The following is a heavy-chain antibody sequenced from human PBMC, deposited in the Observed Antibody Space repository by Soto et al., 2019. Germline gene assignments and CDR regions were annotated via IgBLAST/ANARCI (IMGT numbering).Heavy chain of an antibody. CDR2: IWYDGSNK. CDR1: GFPFSNYG. D-gene: IGHD3-16*01. CDR3: ARGLYTYAYLGGRGLYYFDY. Sequence: QVQLVESGGGVVQPGRSLRLSCAASGFPFSNYGMHWVRQAPGKGLEWVAVIWYDGSNKYYADSVKGRFTISRDNSKNTLFLQMNSLTAEDTAVYYCARGLYTYAYLGGRGLYYFDYWGQGTLVTVSS. V-gene: IGHV3-33*01. J-gene: IGHJ4*02.